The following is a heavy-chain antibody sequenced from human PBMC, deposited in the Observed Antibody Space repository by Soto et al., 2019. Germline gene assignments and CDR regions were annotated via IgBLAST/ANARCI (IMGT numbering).Heavy chain of an antibody. CDR2: IYYSGTT. D-gene: IGHD2-15*01. CDR1: GGSISSYY. CDR3: ARRYGGTLAY. Sequence: QVQLQESGPGLVKPSETLSLTCTVSGGSISSYYWSWIRQPPGKGLEWIGYIYYSGTTTYNPSLKSPVTSSVATSNNHFAPKLRSGTAAATAVSYRARRYGGTLAYWGQGTLVTVSS. J-gene: IGHJ4*02. V-gene: IGHV4-59*08.